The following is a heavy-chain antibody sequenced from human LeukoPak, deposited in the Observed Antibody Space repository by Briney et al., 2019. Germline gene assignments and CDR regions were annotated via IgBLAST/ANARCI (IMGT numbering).Heavy chain of an antibody. V-gene: IGHV1-2*02. D-gene: IGHD2-21*02. J-gene: IGHJ4*02. CDR3: ARGPSGAYCGGDCYY. CDR1: GYTFTSYY. Sequence: GASVKVSCKTSGYTFTSYYIHWLRQAPGQRFEWMGWSDPKSGATKYEHFQGRVTMTRDTSISTAYMELSRLTSDDTAVYYCARGPSGAYCGGDCYYWGQGTLVTVSS. CDR2: SDPKSGAT.